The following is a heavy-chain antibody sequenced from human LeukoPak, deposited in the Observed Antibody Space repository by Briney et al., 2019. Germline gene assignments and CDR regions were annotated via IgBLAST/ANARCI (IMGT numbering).Heavy chain of an antibody. V-gene: IGHV1-69*06. CDR2: IIPIFGTA. CDR3: ARDRSDGYCSGGSCYGYYYMDV. D-gene: IGHD2-15*01. Sequence: ASVKVSCKASGGTFSSYAISWVRQAPGQGLEWMGGIIPIFGTANYAQKFQGRVTITADKSTSTVYMELSSLRSEDTAVYYCARDRSDGYCSGGSCYGYYYMDVWGKGTTVTVSS. J-gene: IGHJ6*03. CDR1: GGTFSSYA.